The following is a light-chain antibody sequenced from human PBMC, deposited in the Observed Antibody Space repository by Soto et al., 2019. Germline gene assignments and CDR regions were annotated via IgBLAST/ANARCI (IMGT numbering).Light chain of an antibody. Sequence: KQSPSTLSLSPGERVTLSCRASEGVGSSLAWYQQKPGQAPRVLSYGASTTAPGIPARFRGSGSGTEFTLTISSLKSEDFEVYYCQQYNDWPRTFGQGTKVDIK. CDR1: EGVGSS. V-gene: IGKV3-15*01. J-gene: IGKJ1*01. CDR3: QQYNDWPRT. CDR2: GAS.